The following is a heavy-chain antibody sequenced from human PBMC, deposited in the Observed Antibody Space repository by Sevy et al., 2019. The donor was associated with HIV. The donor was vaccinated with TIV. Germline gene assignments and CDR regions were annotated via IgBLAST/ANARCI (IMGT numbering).Heavy chain of an antibody. J-gene: IGHJ3*02. V-gene: IGHV4-59*12. CDR1: GGSINSDH. Sequence: SETLSLTCTVSGGSINSDHWNWIRQPPGKGLEWFGYVYYTGGTNYNPSLKNRVTISVDRTKNQFSLKLTCVTAADTAVYYCARRNDFDIWGQGTMVTVSS. CDR2: VYYTGGT. D-gene: IGHD2-8*01. CDR3: ARRNDFDI.